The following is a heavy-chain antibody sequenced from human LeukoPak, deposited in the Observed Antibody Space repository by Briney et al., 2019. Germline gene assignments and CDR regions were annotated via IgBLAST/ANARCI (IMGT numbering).Heavy chain of an antibody. Sequence: SETLSLTCAVYGRSFSGYYWSWIRQPPGKGLEWIGYIYYSGSTNYNPSLKSRVTISVDTSKNQFSLKLSSVTAADTAVYYCARGRSSMVRGYYYYYMDVWGKGTTVTISS. V-gene: IGHV4-59*01. CDR2: IYYSGST. CDR3: ARGRSSMVRGYYYYYMDV. D-gene: IGHD3-10*01. CDR1: GRSFSGYY. J-gene: IGHJ6*03.